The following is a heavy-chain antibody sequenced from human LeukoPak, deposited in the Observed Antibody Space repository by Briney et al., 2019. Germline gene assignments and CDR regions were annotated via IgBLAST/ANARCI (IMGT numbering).Heavy chain of an antibody. CDR2: ISSSSSYT. Sequence: GGSLRLSCAASGFTFSDYYMSWIRQAPGKGLEWVSYISSSSSYTNYADSVKGRFTISRDNSKNTLYLQMNSLRAEDTAVYYCARVSGLTGYYLTFDYWGQGTLVTVSS. D-gene: IGHD3-9*01. CDR1: GFTFSDYY. CDR3: ARVSGLTGYYLTFDY. V-gene: IGHV3-11*06. J-gene: IGHJ4*02.